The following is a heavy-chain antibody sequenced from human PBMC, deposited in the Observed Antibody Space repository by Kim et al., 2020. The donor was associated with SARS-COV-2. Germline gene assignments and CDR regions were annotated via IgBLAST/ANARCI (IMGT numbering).Heavy chain of an antibody. D-gene: IGHD6-13*01. V-gene: IGHV4-39*01. CDR3: TRHLSGSSWFDY. Sequence: YTTPSLKSRVTLSVETSRNQFSLKLSSVTAADTAVFYCTRHLSGSSWFDYWGQGTLVTVSS. J-gene: IGHJ4*02.